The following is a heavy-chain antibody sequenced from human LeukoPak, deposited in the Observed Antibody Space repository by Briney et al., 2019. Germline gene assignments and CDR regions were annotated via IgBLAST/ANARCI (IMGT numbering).Heavy chain of an antibody. Sequence: GGSLRLSCAASGFTFSTSTMNWVRQAPGKGLEWMSSISGSSDKIYYADSVKGRFTISRDNAKDSPYLQMNSLRAEDTAMYYCVRIPNSANFPNWFDPWGQGTLVTVSS. V-gene: IGHV3-21*01. CDR3: VRIPNSANFPNWFDP. D-gene: IGHD4/OR15-4a*01. CDR2: ISGSSDKI. CDR1: GFTFSTST. J-gene: IGHJ5*02.